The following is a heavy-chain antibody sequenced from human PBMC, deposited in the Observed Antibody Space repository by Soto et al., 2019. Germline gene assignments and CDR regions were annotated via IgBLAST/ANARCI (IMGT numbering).Heavy chain of an antibody. J-gene: IGHJ6*02. D-gene: IGHD3-3*01. V-gene: IGHV4-34*01. CDR1: GGSFSGYY. CDR3: ARSTIFGVEFFYYYYGMDV. Sequence: SETLSLTCAVYGGSFSGYYWSWIRQPPGKGLGWIGEINHSGSTNYNPSLKSRVTISVDTSKNQFSLKLSSVTAADTAVYYCARSTIFGVEFFYYYYGMDVWGQGTTVTVS. CDR2: INHSGST.